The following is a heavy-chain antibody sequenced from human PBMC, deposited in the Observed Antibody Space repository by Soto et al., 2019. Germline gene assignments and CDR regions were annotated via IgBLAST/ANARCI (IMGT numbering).Heavy chain of an antibody. CDR1: GRSISRYY. D-gene: IGHD1-26*01. J-gene: IGHJ4*02. CDR3: ARAYGGYADY. CDR2: INYSGST. Sequence: SETLSLTCTVSGRSISRYYWSWIRQPPGKGLEWVGYINYSGSTNYNPSLNSRVTRSVDTSKNQFSLKLSSVTAADTAVYYCARAYGGYADYWGKEALVTVSS. V-gene: IGHV4-59*01.